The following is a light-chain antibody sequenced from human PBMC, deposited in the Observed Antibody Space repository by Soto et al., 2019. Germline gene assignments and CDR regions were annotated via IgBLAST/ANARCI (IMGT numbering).Light chain of an antibody. V-gene: IGLV2-8*01. CDR1: SSDVGGYNY. Sequence: QSALTQPPSASGSPGQSVTISCTGTSSDVGGYNYVSWYQQHPGRPPKLMIYEVTKRPLGVPDRFSGSKSGNTASLTVSGLQAEDEADCYCSSYAGSNNYVFGPGTKLTVL. J-gene: IGLJ1*01. CDR2: EVT. CDR3: SSYAGSNNYV.